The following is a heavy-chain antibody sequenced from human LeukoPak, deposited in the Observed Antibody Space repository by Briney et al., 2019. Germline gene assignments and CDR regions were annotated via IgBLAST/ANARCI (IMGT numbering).Heavy chain of an antibody. D-gene: IGHD3-22*01. CDR1: GGSVSSGSYY. CDR3: ARLYDNSENSFDP. CDR2: IFYSGST. J-gene: IGHJ5*02. V-gene: IGHV4-61*03. Sequence: PSETLSLTCTVSGGSVSSGSYYWSWIRQPPGKGLEWIGYIFYSGSTNYNPSLKSRVTISVDTPKNHFSLKLSSVTAADTAVYYCARLYDNSENSFDPWGQGTLVTVSS.